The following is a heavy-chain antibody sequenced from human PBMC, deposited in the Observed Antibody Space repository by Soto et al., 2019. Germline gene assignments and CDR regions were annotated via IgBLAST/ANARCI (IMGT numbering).Heavy chain of an antibody. J-gene: IGHJ5*02. CDR1: CYTFTSYG. CDR2: ISAYNGNT. D-gene: IGHD6-13*01. V-gene: IGHV1-18*01. CDR3: ARGIAAAGNNWFDP. Sequence: AASVKVSFKASCYTFTSYGISWVRQAPGQGLEWMGWISAYNGNTNYAQKLQGRVTMTTDTSTSTAYMELRSLRSDDTAVYYCARGIAAAGNNWFDPWGQGTLVTVSS.